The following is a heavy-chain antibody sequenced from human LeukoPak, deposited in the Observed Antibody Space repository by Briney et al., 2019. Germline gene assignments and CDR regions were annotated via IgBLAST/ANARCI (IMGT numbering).Heavy chain of an antibody. CDR2: ISGSGGST. CDR1: GFTFSSYA. J-gene: IGHJ1*01. Sequence: GGSLRLSCAASGFTFSSYAMSWVRQAPGKGLEWVSAISGSGGSTYYADSVKGRFTISRDNSKNTLYLQMNSLRAEDTAVYYCAKVKLRIWEQMDEYFQHWGQDTLVTVSS. V-gene: IGHV3-23*01. CDR3: AKVKLRIWEQMDEYFQH. D-gene: IGHD1-7*01.